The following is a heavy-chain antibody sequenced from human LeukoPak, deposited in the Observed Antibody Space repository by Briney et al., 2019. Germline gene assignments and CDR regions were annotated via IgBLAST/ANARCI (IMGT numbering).Heavy chain of an antibody. J-gene: IGHJ6*03. CDR1: GYTFTSYG. CDR3: ARDPQQWLVRDYYYYMDV. V-gene: IGHV1-18*01. CDR2: ISAYNGNT. Sequence: ASVKVSCKASGYTFTSYGISWVRQAPGQGLEWMGWISAYNGNTNYAQKLQGRVTMTTDTSTSTAYMELGSLRSDDTAVYYCARDPQQWLVRDYYYYMDVWGKGTTVTVSS. D-gene: IGHD6-19*01.